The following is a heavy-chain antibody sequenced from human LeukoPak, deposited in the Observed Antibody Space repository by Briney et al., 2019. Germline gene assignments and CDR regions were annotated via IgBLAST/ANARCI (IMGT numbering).Heavy chain of an antibody. CDR3: ARHVSSRGYWYFDL. D-gene: IGHD6-6*01. V-gene: IGHV4-59*08. CDR2: IYYSGST. CDR1: GGSISSYY. Sequence: SETLSLTCTVSGGSISSYYWSWIRQPPGKGLEWIGYIYYSGSTNYNPSLKSRVTISVDTSKNQFSLKLSSVTAADTAVYYCARHVSSRGYWYFDLWGRGTLVTVSS. J-gene: IGHJ2*01.